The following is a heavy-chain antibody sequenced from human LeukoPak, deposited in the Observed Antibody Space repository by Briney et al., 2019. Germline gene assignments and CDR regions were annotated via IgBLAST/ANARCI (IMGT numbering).Heavy chain of an antibody. CDR1: GYTFTTYG. Sequence: ASVKVSCKASGYTFTTYGISWVRQAPGQGLERMGWIGAYNGNTNYAQKLQGRVTMTTDTSTSTAYMELRNLRSDDTAVYYCAKDYRFSDPKSGLASDHWGQGTLVTVSS. CDR2: IGAYNGNT. D-gene: IGHD3-16*02. J-gene: IGHJ4*02. CDR3: AKDYRFSDPKSGLASDH. V-gene: IGHV1-18*04.